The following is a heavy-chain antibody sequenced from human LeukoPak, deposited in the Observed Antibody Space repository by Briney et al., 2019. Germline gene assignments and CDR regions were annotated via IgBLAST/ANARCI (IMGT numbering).Heavy chain of an antibody. D-gene: IGHD5-12*01. CDR2: ISHSGTT. Sequence: SETLSLTCTVSGYSISSAYYWGWVRRPPGKGLEWIGSISHSGTTYNSPSLKSRVTISLANSKNQFSLRLSSLTAADTAVYYCARGTSTILATFSYCGPGTLITVSS. CDR1: GYSISSAYY. V-gene: IGHV4-38-2*02. CDR3: ARGTSTILATFSY. J-gene: IGHJ4*02.